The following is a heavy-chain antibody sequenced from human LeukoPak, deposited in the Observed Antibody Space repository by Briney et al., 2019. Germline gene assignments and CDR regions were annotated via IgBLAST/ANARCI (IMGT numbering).Heavy chain of an antibody. CDR1: GGTFSSYA. Sequence: GASVNVSCKASGGTFSSYAISWVRQAPGQGLEWMGGIIPIFGTANYAQKFQGRVTITADESTSTAYMELSSLRSEDTAVYYCARGARITMTYLDWFDPWGQGTLVTVSS. V-gene: IGHV1-69*01. CDR2: IIPIFGTA. D-gene: IGHD3-22*01. CDR3: ARGARITMTYLDWFDP. J-gene: IGHJ5*02.